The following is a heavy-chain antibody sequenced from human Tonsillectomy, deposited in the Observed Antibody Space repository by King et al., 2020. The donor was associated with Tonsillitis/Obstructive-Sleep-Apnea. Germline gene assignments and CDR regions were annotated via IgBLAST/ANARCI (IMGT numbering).Heavy chain of an antibody. CDR2: INSDGNST. Sequence: VQLVESGGGLVQPGGSLRLSCAASGFTFSSYWMHWVRQVPGNGLVWVSRINSDGNSTSYADSVKGRFTISRDNAKNTLYLQMNSLRAEDTAVYYCARAFAVSGTGGYYWGQGTLVTVSS. V-gene: IGHV3-74*01. CDR3: ARAFAVSGTGGYY. CDR1: GFTFSSYW. J-gene: IGHJ4*02. D-gene: IGHD6-19*01.